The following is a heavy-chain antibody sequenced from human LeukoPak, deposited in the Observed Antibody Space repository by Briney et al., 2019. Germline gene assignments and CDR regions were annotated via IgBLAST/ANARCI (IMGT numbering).Heavy chain of an antibody. Sequence: SQTLSLTCTVSGGSISSGDYYWGWIRQPPGKGLEWIGSIYYSGSTYYNPSLKSRVTKSVDTSKNQFSLKLSSVTAADTAVYYCARTLSDYYDSSAYAFDVWGRGTMVTVSS. J-gene: IGHJ3*01. CDR2: IYYSGST. CDR1: GGSISSGDYY. D-gene: IGHD3-22*01. CDR3: ARTLSDYYDSSAYAFDV. V-gene: IGHV4-39*01.